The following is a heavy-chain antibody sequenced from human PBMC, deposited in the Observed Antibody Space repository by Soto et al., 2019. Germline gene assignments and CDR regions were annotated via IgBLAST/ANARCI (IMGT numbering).Heavy chain of an antibody. CDR2: ISSSGSTI. J-gene: IGHJ4*02. D-gene: IGHD1-26*01. V-gene: IGHV3-48*03. CDR3: ARDTGAGGLDY. CDR1: GLTFSSYE. Sequence: PGGSLRLSCAASGLTFSSYEMNWVRQAPGKGLEWVSYISSSGSTIHYADSVKGRFTISRDNAKNSPFLQMDSLRAEDTAVYYCARDTGAGGLDYWGQGTLVTVSS.